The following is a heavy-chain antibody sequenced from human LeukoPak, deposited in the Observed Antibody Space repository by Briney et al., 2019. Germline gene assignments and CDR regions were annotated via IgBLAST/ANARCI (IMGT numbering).Heavy chain of an antibody. D-gene: IGHD4-23*01. J-gene: IGHJ4*02. CDR1: GFTLSTYA. CDR2: TSSSDAGT. Sequence: GGSLRLSCAASGFTLSTYAMSWVRQTPGKGLEWVAATSSSDAGTYHADSVKGRFTISRDNSKNTLYLQMNSLRAEDTAVYYCARGDYGGKKGGVDYWGQGTLVTVSS. CDR3: ARGDYGGKKGGVDY. V-gene: IGHV3-23*01.